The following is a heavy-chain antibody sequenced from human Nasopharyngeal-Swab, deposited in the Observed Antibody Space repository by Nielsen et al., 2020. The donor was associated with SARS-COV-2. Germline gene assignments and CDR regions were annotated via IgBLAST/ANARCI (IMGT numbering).Heavy chain of an antibody. Sequence: GGSLRLSCSASEFTFSDYAMHWVRQAPGKGLEWVTAVSHDGTDKNYADSVRGRFTISRDNSQNTLFLEMTSLRAEDTAVYFCAKDGGLTTVTMTHYYYYYMDVWGKGTTVTVSS. J-gene: IGHJ6*03. CDR2: VSHDGTDK. V-gene: IGHV3-30*18. CDR3: AKDGGLTTVTMTHYYYYYMDV. CDR1: EFTFSDYA. D-gene: IGHD4-11*01.